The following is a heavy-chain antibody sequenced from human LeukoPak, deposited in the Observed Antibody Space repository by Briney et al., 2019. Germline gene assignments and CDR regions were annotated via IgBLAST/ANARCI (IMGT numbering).Heavy chain of an antibody. CDR2: ISRSSSDI. Sequence: PGGSLRLSCEASAFTFSSYSMNWVRQAPGKGLEWISSISRSSSDIYYADSVKGRFTISRDNAKNSLYLQMNSLRAEDTAVYYCAREGHDYGDYGGWFDPWGQGTPVTVSS. CDR3: AREGHDYGDYGGWFDP. CDR1: AFTFSSYS. V-gene: IGHV3-21*01. J-gene: IGHJ5*02. D-gene: IGHD4-17*01.